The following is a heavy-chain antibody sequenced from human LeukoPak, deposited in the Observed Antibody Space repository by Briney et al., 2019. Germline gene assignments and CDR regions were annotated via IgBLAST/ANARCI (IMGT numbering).Heavy chain of an antibody. CDR3: ARVVGLTGYSSSWYSGYYYYMDV. Sequence: GTFSXYAISWVRQAPGQGLEWMGGIIPIFGTSNYAQKFQGRVRITADKSMTTAYMELSSLRSEDTAVYYCARVVGLTGYSSSWYSGYYYYMDVWGKGTTVTVSS. D-gene: IGHD6-13*01. CDR2: IIPIFGTS. J-gene: IGHJ6*03. V-gene: IGHV1-69*06. CDR1: GTFSXYA.